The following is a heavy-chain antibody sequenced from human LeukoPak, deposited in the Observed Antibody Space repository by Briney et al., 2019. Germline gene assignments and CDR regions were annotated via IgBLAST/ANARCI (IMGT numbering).Heavy chain of an antibody. CDR1: GGSISSYY. V-gene: IGHV4-59*06. CDR3: ARESGAFASGYYYYGMDV. D-gene: IGHD3-3*01. CDR2: IYYSGST. Sequence: SETLSLTCTVSGGSISSYYWTWIRQHPGKGLEWIGYIYYSGSTYYNPSLKSRVTISVDTSKNQFSLKLSSVTAADTAVYYCARESGAFASGYYYYGMDVWGQGTTVTVSS. J-gene: IGHJ6*02.